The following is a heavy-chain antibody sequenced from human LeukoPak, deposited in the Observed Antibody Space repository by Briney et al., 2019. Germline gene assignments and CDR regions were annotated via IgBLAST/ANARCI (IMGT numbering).Heavy chain of an antibody. V-gene: IGHV3-23*01. CDR1: GFTFSSYA. J-gene: IGHJ4*02. D-gene: IGHD3-22*01. Sequence: GGSLRLSCAASGFTFSSYAMSWVRQAPGTVLERVSAISGSGGSTYYADSVKGRFTISRDDSKKTLYLKMNSLRAEDTAVYYCAKETYYYDSSGHYYGDYWGQGTLVTVSS. CDR2: ISGSGGST. CDR3: AKETYYYDSSGHYYGDY.